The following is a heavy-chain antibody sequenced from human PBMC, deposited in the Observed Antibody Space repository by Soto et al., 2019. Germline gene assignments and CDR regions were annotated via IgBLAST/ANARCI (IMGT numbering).Heavy chain of an antibody. CDR1: GYSFTSYW. CDR2: IYPGDSDT. J-gene: IGHJ4*02. V-gene: IGHV5-51*01. D-gene: IGHD6-13*01. CDR3: ARLPQQLRGLSYYFDF. Sequence: PGESLKISCKGSGYSFTSYWIGWVRQMPGKGLEWMGIIYPGDSDTRYSPSFQGQVTISADKSISTAYLQWSSLKASDTAMYYCARLPQQLRGLSYYFDFWGQGNLVTVSS.